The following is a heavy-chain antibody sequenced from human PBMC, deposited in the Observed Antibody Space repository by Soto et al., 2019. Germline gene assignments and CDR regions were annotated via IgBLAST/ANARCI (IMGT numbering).Heavy chain of an antibody. Sequence: SETLSLTCTVSGGSMRNYFWTWIRQPPGKGLEWIGYIHYSGTTSFFPSYNPSLRSRVTISEDTSKNQFSLKLLSVTTADTAVYFCAAGEASSRNLAPHYLDFWGQGTLVTVSS. J-gene: IGHJ4*02. V-gene: IGHV4-59*01. CDR1: GGSMRNYF. D-gene: IGHD6-13*01. CDR3: AAGEASSRNLAPHYLDF. CDR2: IHYSGTT.